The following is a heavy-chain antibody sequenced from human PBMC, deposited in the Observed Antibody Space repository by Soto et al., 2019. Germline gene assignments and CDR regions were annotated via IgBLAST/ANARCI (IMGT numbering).Heavy chain of an antibody. Sequence: ASVKVSCKVSGYTLTELSMHWVRQAPGKGLEWMGGFDPEDGETIYAQKFQGRVTMTEDTSTDTAYMELSSLISEDTAVYYCATAPYCGGDCYAKYYGMDVWGKGTTVTASS. CDR3: ATAPYCGGDCYAKYYGMDV. CDR1: GYTLTELS. D-gene: IGHD2-21*02. V-gene: IGHV1-24*01. CDR2: FDPEDGET. J-gene: IGHJ6*01.